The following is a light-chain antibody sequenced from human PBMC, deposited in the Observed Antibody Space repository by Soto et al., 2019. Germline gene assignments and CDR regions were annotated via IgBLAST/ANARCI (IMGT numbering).Light chain of an antibody. CDR1: QGISSY. Sequence: IQLTQSPSSLSASVGDRVTITCRASQGISSYFAWDQQKPGKAPKLLIYAASNLASGVPSRFSGSGSGTDFSLTISSLQPEDFATYYCQQLNSYPQTFGQGTKVEIK. J-gene: IGKJ1*01. CDR3: QQLNSYPQT. CDR2: AAS. V-gene: IGKV1-9*01.